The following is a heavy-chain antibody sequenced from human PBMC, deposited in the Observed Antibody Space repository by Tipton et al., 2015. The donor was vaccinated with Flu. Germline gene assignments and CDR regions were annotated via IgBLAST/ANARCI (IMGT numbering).Heavy chain of an antibody. Sequence: TLSLTCSVSGDSIGSDYYWGWIRQPPGKGLEWLGNIHRSGNTYYNSSLKSRVTISLDKSKNQFSLRLVSMTATDTAVYYCARDSDYGDYENAFDIWGQGTMVTISS. CDR3: ARDSDYGDYENAFDI. CDR2: IHRSGNT. V-gene: IGHV4-38-2*02. CDR1: GDSIGSDYY. D-gene: IGHD4-17*01. J-gene: IGHJ3*02.